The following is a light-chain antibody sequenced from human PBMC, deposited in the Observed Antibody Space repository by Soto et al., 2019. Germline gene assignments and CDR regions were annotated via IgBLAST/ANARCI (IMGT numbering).Light chain of an antibody. CDR1: QDISSA. CDR3: QHFNDSPLT. V-gene: IGKV1D-13*01. J-gene: IGKJ4*01. CDR2: DAS. Sequence: IQLTQSPSSLSASVGDRVTITCRAGQDISSALAWYQQKPGKAPKLLLYDASSLDAGVPSRFSGSGSGTDFPLSITTRRPEVFESYYCQHFNDSPLTFGGGTKVQIK.